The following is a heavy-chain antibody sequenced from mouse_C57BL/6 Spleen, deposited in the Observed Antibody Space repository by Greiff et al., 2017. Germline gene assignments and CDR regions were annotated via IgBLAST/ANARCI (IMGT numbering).Heavy chain of an antibody. V-gene: IGHV5-17*01. J-gene: IGHJ4*01. D-gene: IGHD2-3*01. CDR1: GFTFSDYG. Sequence: EVTLVESGGGLVKPGGSLKLSCAASGFTFSDYGMHWVRQAPEPGLEWVAYISSGSSTLYYADTVKGRLTISRDNAKNTLFLQMDMLRSKDTAMYYCATDGYYTFAMDYWGQGTSVTVSS. CDR3: ATDGYYTFAMDY. CDR2: ISSGSSTL.